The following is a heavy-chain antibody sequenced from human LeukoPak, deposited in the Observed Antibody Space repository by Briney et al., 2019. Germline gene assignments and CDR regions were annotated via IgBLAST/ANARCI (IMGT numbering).Heavy chain of an antibody. V-gene: IGHV4-34*01. CDR3: ATSVGTTGTT. CDR1: GGSFSGYY. Sequence: PSETLSLTCAVYGGSFSGYYWSWIRQPPGKGLEWIGEINHSGSTNYNPSLKSRVTISVDTSKNQLSLKLSSVTAADTAVYYCATSVGTTGTTWGQGTLVIVSS. CDR2: INHSGST. J-gene: IGHJ4*02. D-gene: IGHD1-1*01.